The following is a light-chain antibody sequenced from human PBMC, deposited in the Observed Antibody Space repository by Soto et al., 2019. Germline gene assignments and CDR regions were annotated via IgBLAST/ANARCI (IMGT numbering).Light chain of an antibody. V-gene: IGLV3-21*04. CDR3: QVWDSTGDHVV. CDR1: NIGSIR. J-gene: IGLJ2*01. CDR2: YDS. Sequence: SYELTQPPSVSVAPGKTATITCGGSNIGSIRVHWYQQKPGQAPVLVIYYDSDRPSGIPERFSGSNSGNTATLTISRVEAGDEADYFCQVWDSTGDHVVFGGGTKVTVL.